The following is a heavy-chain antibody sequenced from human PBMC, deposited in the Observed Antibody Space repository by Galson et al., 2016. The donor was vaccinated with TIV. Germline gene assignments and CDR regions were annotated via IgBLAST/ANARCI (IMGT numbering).Heavy chain of an antibody. CDR3: ARAATVVGDWYFDL. V-gene: IGHV1-2*02. CDR1: GYTFTPYH. D-gene: IGHD4-23*01. J-gene: IGHJ2*01. Sequence: SVKVSCKASGYTFTPYHVHWVRQAPGQGLEWMGSINPNSGGTNYAQSFQGRVTITRDTSISTASMELSMLRSDDTATYYCARAATVVGDWYFDLWGRGTLVPGSS. CDR2: INPNSGGT.